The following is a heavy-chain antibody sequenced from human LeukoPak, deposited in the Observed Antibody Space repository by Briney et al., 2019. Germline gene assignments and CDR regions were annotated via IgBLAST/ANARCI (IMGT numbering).Heavy chain of an antibody. J-gene: IGHJ4*02. Sequence: ASVKVSCKVSGYTLTELSMHWVRQAPGKGLEWMGGFDPEDGETIYAQKFQGRVTMTEDTSTDTAYMELSSLRSEDTAVYYCVTAYGYGGSTYYFDYWGQGTLVTVSS. CDR3: VTAYGYGGSTYYFDY. CDR2: FDPEDGET. D-gene: IGHD1-26*01. V-gene: IGHV1-24*01. CDR1: GYTLTELS.